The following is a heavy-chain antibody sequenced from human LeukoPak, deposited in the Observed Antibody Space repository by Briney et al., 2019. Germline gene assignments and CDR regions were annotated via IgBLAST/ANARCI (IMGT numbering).Heavy chain of an antibody. V-gene: IGHV3-66*03. Sequence: PGGSLRLSCAASGFTVSSNYMSWVRQAPRKGLEWVPVLYRTGDTYYADSVRGRFTISRDNSKNTLYLQMNSLRVEDTAVYYCARDSYGDSEGVRWFDPWGQGTQVTVSS. CDR2: LYRTGDT. CDR1: GFTVSSNY. D-gene: IGHD4-17*01. CDR3: ARDSYGDSEGVRWFDP. J-gene: IGHJ5*02.